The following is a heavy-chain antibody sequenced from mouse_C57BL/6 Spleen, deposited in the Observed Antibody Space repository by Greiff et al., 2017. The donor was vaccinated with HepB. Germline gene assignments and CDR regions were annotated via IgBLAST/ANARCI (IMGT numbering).Heavy chain of an antibody. D-gene: IGHD2-1*01. Sequence: VQLQQSGAELVRPGASVKLSCKASGYTFTDYYINWVKQRPGQGLEWIARIYPGSGNTYYNEKFKGKATLTAEKSSSTAYMQLSSLTSEDSAVYFCARGGIYYGNLDYWGQGTTLTVSS. CDR3: ARGGIYYGNLDY. J-gene: IGHJ2*01. CDR1: GYTFTDYY. CDR2: IYPGSGNT. V-gene: IGHV1-76*01.